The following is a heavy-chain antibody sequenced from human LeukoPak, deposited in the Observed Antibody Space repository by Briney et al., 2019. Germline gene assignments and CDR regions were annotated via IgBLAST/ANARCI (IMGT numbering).Heavy chain of an antibody. D-gene: IGHD3-10*01. V-gene: IGHV3-30*02. CDR1: RFIFSTYG. J-gene: IGHJ3*02. CDR3: VKDWGVLPDYTADGFDI. Sequence: GGSLRLSCAASRFIFSTYGMHWVRQAPGKGLEWVAFIRPDGSNEYYAAPVRGRFAISRDNSQNTLHLQMNSLRLEDTAVYYCVKDWGVLPDYTADGFDIWGPGTMVTVSS. CDR2: IRPDGSNE.